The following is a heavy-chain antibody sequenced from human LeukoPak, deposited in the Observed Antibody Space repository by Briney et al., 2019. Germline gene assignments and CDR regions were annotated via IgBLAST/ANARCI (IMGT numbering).Heavy chain of an antibody. D-gene: IGHD5-18*01. CDR3: AKDPQSGYSYGSPFDY. CDR1: GFTFSSYA. J-gene: IGHJ4*02. Sequence: PGGSLRLSCAASGFTFSSYAMSWVRQAPGKGLEWVSAISGSGGSTYYADSVKGRFTISRDNSKNTLYLQMNSLRAEDTAVYYCAKDPQSGYSYGSPFDYWGQGTLVTVSS. V-gene: IGHV3-23*01. CDR2: ISGSGGST.